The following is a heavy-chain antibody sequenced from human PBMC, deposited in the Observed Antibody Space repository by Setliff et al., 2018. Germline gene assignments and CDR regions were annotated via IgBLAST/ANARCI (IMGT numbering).Heavy chain of an antibody. Sequence: SETLSLTCAVSGGAFDNRYYWGWIRQPPGKGLDWIGNINYSGSSYYNPSLKSRVTISVDTSKKYFFLNLTSVTAADTAVYYCARHLSYSGETMDVWGKGTTVTVS. D-gene: IGHD5-12*01. CDR2: INYSGSS. CDR3: ARHLSYSGETMDV. V-gene: IGHV4-39*01. J-gene: IGHJ6*03. CDR1: GGAFDNRYY.